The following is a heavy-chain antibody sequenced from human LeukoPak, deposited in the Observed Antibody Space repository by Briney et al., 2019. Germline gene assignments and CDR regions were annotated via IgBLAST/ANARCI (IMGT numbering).Heavy chain of an antibody. CDR3: AREKSIVTTRWFDP. Sequence: SETLSLTCTVSGGSISSSSYYWGWIRQPPGKGLEWIGSIYYSGSTYYNPSLKSRVTISVDTSKNQFSLKLSSVTAADTAVYYCAREKSIVTTRWFDPWGQGTLVTVSS. CDR2: IYYSGST. J-gene: IGHJ5*02. CDR1: GGSISSSSYY. D-gene: IGHD1-1*01. V-gene: IGHV4-39*07.